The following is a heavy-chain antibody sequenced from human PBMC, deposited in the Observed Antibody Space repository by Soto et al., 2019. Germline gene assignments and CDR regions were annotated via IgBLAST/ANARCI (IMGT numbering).Heavy chain of an antibody. J-gene: IGHJ4*02. Sequence: GESLTIWCKGSEYSFTRYWIVCVLQMPGKGLEWMGIIYPGDSDTRYSPSFQGQVTISADKSISTAYLQWSSLRAEDTAVYYCAKDKGVFGEGRNYFDYRGQGTLVTVSS. CDR1: EYSFTRYW. V-gene: IGHV5-51*01. D-gene: IGHD3-3*01. CDR3: AKDKGVFGEGRNYFDY. CDR2: IYPGDSDT.